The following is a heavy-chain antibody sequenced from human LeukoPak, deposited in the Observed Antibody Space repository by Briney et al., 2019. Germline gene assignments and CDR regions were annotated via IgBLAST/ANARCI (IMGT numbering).Heavy chain of an antibody. V-gene: IGHV3-7*02. J-gene: IGHJ1*01. D-gene: IGHD3-22*01. CDR1: GFTFSSYW. Sequence: GGSLRLSCAASGFTFSSYWMSWVRQAPGKGLEWVAYIRQGGSEKYYVDSVKGRFTISRDNAKNSLYLQMNSLRAGDTAVYYCASHDSGGYYAEDFQHWGQGTLVTVSS. CDR2: IRQGGSEK. CDR3: ASHDSGGYYAEDFQH.